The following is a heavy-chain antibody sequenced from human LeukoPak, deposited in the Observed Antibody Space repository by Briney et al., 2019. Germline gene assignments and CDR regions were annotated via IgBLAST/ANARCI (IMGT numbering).Heavy chain of an antibody. CDR1: GGSISSYY. J-gene: IGHJ6*03. CDR3: ARVVGTTGSRYYYMDV. D-gene: IGHD1-7*01. Sequence: PSETLSLICTVSGGSISSYYWSWIRQPAGKGLEWLGRIYTSGSTNYNPSLKRRVTMSVDTSKNQFSLKLSSVTAADTAVYYCARVVGTTGSRYYYMDVWGKGTTVTVSS. CDR2: IYTSGST. V-gene: IGHV4-4*07.